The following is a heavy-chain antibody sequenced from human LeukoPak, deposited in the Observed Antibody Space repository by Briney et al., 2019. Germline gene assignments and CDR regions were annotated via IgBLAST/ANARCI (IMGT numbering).Heavy chain of an antibody. V-gene: IGHV3-30*04. CDR3: AREGGYCTNGVCYTGKYFQH. D-gene: IGHD2-8*01. J-gene: IGHJ1*01. Sequence: GRSLRLSCAASGFTFSSYAMHWVRQAPGKGLEWVAVISYDGSNKYYADSVKGRFTISRDNSKNTLYLQMNSLRAEDTAVYYCAREGGYCTNGVCYTGKYFQHWGQGTLVTVSS. CDR1: GFTFSSYA. CDR2: ISYDGSNK.